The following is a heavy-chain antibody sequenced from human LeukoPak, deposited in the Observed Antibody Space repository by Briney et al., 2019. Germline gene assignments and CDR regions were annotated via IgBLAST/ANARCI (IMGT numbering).Heavy chain of an antibody. CDR1: GGSISSYY. J-gene: IGHJ3*02. D-gene: IGHD5-12*01. Sequence: SEALSLTCTVSGGSISSYYWSWIRQPPGKGLEWIGYIYYSGSTNYNPSLKSRVTISVDTSKNQFSLKLSSVIAADTAVYYCARAQWLRPNDAFDIWGQGTMVTVSS. CDR3: ARAQWLRPNDAFDI. CDR2: IYYSGST. V-gene: IGHV4-59*01.